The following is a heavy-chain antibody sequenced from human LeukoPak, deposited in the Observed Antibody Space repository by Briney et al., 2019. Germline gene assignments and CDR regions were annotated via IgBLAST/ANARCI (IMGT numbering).Heavy chain of an antibody. CDR3: ARVAAAGLSNWFDP. CDR2: INHSGST. J-gene: IGHJ5*02. CDR1: GGSFSGYY. D-gene: IGHD6-13*01. Sequence: SETLSLTCAVYGGSFSGYYCSWIRQPPGKGLEWIGEINHSGSTNYNPSLKSRVTISVDTSKNQFSLKLSSVTAADTAVYYCARVAAAGLSNWFDPWGQATLVTVSS. V-gene: IGHV4-34*01.